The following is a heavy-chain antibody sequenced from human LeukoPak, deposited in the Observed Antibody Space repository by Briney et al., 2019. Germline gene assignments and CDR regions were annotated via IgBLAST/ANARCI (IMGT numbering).Heavy chain of an antibody. V-gene: IGHV3-53*01. J-gene: IGHJ4*02. Sequence: GGSLRLSCEASGFTVSSNYMSWVRQAPGKGLEWVSVIYSGGSTYYADSVKGRFTISRDNSKNTLYLQMNSLRAEDTAVYYCASSPSGWFNFDYWGQGTLVTVSS. CDR3: ASSPSGWFNFDY. D-gene: IGHD6-19*01. CDR2: IYSGGST. CDR1: GFTVSSNY.